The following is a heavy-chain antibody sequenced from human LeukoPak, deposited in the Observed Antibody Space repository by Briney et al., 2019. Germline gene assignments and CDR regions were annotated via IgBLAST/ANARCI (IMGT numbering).Heavy chain of an antibody. CDR3: ACVLRGSGSYPIYYYFDY. CDR2: IIPIFGTA. V-gene: IGHV1-69*05. J-gene: IGHJ4*02. Sequence: SVKVSCKTSGGTFSSYAISWVRQAPGQGLEWMGGIIPIFGTANYAQKFQGRVTITTDESTSTAYMELSSLRSEDTAVYYCACVLRGSGSYPIYYYFDYWGQGTLVTVSS. D-gene: IGHD3-10*01. CDR1: GGTFSSYA.